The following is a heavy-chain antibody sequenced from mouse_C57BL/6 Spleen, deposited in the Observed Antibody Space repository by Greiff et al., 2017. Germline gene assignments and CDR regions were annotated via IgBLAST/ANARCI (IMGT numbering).Heavy chain of an antibody. CDR2: IYPSDSET. V-gene: IGHV1-61*01. D-gene: IGHD2-1*01. J-gene: IGHJ1*03. CDR3: ARSPYGNYWYFDV. Sequence: QVQLQQPGAELVRPGSSVKLSCKASGYTFTSYWMDWVKQRPGQGLEWIGNIYPSDSETHNNQKFKDKATLTVDKSSSTAYMQLSSLTSEDSAVYYCARSPYGNYWYFDVWGTGTTVTVSS. CDR1: GYTFTSYW.